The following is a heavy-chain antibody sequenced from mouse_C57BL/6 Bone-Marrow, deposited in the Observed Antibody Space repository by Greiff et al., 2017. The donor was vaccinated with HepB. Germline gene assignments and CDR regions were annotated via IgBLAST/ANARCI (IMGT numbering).Heavy chain of an antibody. D-gene: IGHD2-4*01. CDR2: ISYDGSN. CDR1: GYSITSGYY. V-gene: IGHV3-6*01. Sequence: EVQLVESGPGLVKPSQSLSLTCSVHGYSITSGYYWNWIRQFPGNKLEWMGYISYDGSNNYNPSLKNRISITRDTSKNQFFLKLNSVTTEDTATYYCARGGLRRSWFAYWGQGTLVTVSA. J-gene: IGHJ3*01. CDR3: ARGGLRRSWFAY.